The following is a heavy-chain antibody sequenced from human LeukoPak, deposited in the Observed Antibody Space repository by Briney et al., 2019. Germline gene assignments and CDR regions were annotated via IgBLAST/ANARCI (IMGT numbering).Heavy chain of an antibody. CDR3: ARYGGSGNYYFDY. CDR2: IYYSGST. D-gene: IGHD3-10*01. Sequence: SSETLSLTCTVSGGSISSYYWSWIQQPPGKGLEWIGYIYYSGSTNYNPSLKSRVTISVDTSKNQFSLKLSSVTATDTAVYYCARYGGSGNYYFDYWGQGTLVTVSS. CDR1: GGSISSYY. J-gene: IGHJ4*02. V-gene: IGHV4-59*01.